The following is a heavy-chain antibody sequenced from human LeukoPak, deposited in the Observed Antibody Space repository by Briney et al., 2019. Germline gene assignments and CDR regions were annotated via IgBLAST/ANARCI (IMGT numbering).Heavy chain of an antibody. V-gene: IGHV1-69*04. CDR1: GGTFNNYV. D-gene: IGHD3-22*01. J-gene: IGHJ6*02. CDR3: ANINYYDSSGYYPSTGYGLDV. Sequence: ASVKVSCKASGGTFNNYVINWVRQAPGQGLGWMGRIIPILDMANYAQKFQGRVTIIADKSTSTAYMELSSLRSEDTAVYYCANINYYDSSGYYPSTGYGLDVWGQGATVTVSS. CDR2: IIPILDMA.